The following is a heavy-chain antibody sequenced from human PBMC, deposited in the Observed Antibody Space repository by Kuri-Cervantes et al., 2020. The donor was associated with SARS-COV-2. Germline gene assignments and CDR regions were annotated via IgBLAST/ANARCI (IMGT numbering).Heavy chain of an antibody. V-gene: IGHV4-34*01. D-gene: IGHD2-2*01. J-gene: IGHJ4*02. CDR1: GGSFSDYS. CDR3: ARVGYQLLLGIDY. Sequence: SQTLSLTCAVFGGSFSDYSWRWIRQPPEKGLEWIGDINHSGNANYNPSFKSRVTISVDTSKNQFSLRLSSVIAADTAVYYCARVGYQLLLGIDYWGQGTLVTVSS. CDR2: INHSGNA.